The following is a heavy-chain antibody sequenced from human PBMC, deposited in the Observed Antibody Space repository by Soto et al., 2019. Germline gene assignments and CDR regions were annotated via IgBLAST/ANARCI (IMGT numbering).Heavy chain of an antibody. CDR2: IYYSGST. J-gene: IGHJ4*02. V-gene: IGHV4-59*08. CDR3: ARSVAMGPPATLDY. CDR1: GGSISSYY. Sequence: QVQLQESGPGLVKPSETLSLTCTVSGGSISSYYWSWIRQPPGKGLEWIGYIYYSGSTNYKPSLKSRVTISVDTSKNQFSLKMSSVTAADTAVYYCARSVAMGPPATLDYWGQGTLVTVSS. D-gene: IGHD6-25*01.